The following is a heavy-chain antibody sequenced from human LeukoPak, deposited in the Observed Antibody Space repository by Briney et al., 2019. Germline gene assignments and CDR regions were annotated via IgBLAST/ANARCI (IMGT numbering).Heavy chain of an antibody. CDR3: ARDLRVRGVISSFDP. Sequence: ASVKVSCKASGYTFTSYYMHWVRQAPGQGLEWMGWINPNSGGTNYAQKFQGRVTMTRDTSISTAYMELSRLRSDDTAVYYCARDLRVRGVISSFDPWGQGTLVTVSS. D-gene: IGHD3-10*01. CDR2: INPNSGGT. CDR1: GYTFTSYY. J-gene: IGHJ5*02. V-gene: IGHV1-2*02.